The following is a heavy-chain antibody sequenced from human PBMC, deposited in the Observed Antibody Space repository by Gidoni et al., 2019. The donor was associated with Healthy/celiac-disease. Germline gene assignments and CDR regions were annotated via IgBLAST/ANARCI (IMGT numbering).Heavy chain of an antibody. J-gene: IGHJ4*02. V-gene: IGHV5-10-1*03. CDR2: IDPSDSYT. CDR1: GYSFTSYW. D-gene: IGHD3-22*01. Sequence: EVQLVQSGAEVKKPGESLRISCKGSGYSFTSYWISWVRQMPGKGLEWMGRIDPSDSYTNYSPSFQGHVTISADKSISTAYLQWSSLKASDTAMYYCASTLATYYYDSSGYYSDYWGQGTLVTVSS. CDR3: ASTLATYYYDSSGYYSDY.